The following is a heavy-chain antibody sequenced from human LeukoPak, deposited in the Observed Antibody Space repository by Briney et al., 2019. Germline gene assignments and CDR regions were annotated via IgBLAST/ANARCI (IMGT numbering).Heavy chain of an antibody. V-gene: IGHV3-33*01. J-gene: IGHJ2*01. D-gene: IGHD4-17*01. CDR2: IWYDGSNK. CDR1: GFTFSNYG. CDR3: ARDGFPGAVTQNEGWWFFDL. Sequence: GGSLRLPCAASGFTFSNYGMHWVRQAPGKGLEWVAVIWYDGSNKYYADSVRGRFTISRDNSQNTLYLQMNSLRAEDTAVYFCARDGFPGAVTQNEGWWFFDLWGRGTLVTVSS.